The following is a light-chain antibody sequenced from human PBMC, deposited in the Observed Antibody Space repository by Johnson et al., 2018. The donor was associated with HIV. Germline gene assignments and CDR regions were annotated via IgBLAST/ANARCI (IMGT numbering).Light chain of an antibody. Sequence: QSVLTQPPSVSAAPGQKVTISCSGSSSNIGNNYVSWYQQLPGTAPKLLIYENNKRPSGIPDRFSGSKSGTSATLGITGLQTGDEADYYCGTWDSSLSAPRVGTGTKVTVL. V-gene: IGLV1-51*02. J-gene: IGLJ1*01. CDR1: SSNIGNNY. CDR3: GTWDSSLSAPR. CDR2: ENN.